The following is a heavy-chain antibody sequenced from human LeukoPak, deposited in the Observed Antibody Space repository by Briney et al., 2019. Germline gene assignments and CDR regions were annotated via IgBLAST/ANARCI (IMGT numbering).Heavy chain of an antibody. D-gene: IGHD3-16*01. V-gene: IGHV3-30*02. J-gene: IGHJ4*02. CDR2: IRNDGTII. CDR1: GFTFSSYG. CDR3: AKDTPLCYFDY. Sequence: GGSLRLSCAASGFTFSSYGMHWIRQAPGKGLEWVAFIRNDGTIIYNADSVKGRFTISRDNSKNTLYLQMNSLRADDTAVYYCAKDTPLCYFDYWGQGTLVTVSS.